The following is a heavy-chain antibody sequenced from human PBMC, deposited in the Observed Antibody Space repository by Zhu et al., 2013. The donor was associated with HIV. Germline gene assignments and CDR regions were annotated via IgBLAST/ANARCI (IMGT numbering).Heavy chain of an antibody. CDR3: VRESVAAPFDH. CDR1: GYIFKDFY. V-gene: IGHV1-2*02. CDR2: INPHSAAP. J-gene: IGHJ4*02. D-gene: IGHD6-19*01. Sequence: QVHLVQSGAEVKKPGSSVTVSCKASGYIFKDFYIHWVRQAPGQGLAWMGWINPHSAAPQYAQKFQDRVTMTRDTSTTTVYMTLTGLTSDDTATYYCVRESVAAPFDHWGQGSPVIVSS.